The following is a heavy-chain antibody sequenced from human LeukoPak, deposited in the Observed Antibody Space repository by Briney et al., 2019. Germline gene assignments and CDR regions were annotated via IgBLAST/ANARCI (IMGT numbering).Heavy chain of an antibody. D-gene: IGHD6-19*01. CDR1: GFTFSSYW. CDR3: ARDRRYAVAGKYYFDY. CDR2: IKQDGSEK. V-gene: IGHV3-7*01. J-gene: IGHJ4*02. Sequence: GGSLRLSCAASGFTFSSYWMSWVRQAPGKGLEWVANIKQDGSEKYYVDSVKGRFTISRDNAKNSLYLQMNSLRAEDTAVYYCARDRRYAVAGKYYFDYWGQGTLVTASS.